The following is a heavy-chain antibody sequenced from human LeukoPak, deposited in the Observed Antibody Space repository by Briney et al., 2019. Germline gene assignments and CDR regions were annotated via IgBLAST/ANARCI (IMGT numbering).Heavy chain of an antibody. D-gene: IGHD3-22*01. V-gene: IGHV3-48*02. CDR3: ARGKISGFYPFYDY. CDR1: GFTFSSYR. J-gene: IGHJ4*02. Sequence: PGGSLRLSCAASGFTFSSYRMNWVRQAPGKGLEWVSYISSISSTIYYADSVKGRFTISRDNAKNSLYLQMNSLRDEDTAVYYCARGKISGFYPFYDYWGQGTLVTVSS. CDR2: ISSISSTI.